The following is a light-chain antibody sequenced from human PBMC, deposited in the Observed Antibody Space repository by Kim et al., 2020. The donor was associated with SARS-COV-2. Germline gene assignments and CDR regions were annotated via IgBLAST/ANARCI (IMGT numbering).Light chain of an antibody. CDR2: GAS. J-gene: IGKJ1*01. Sequence: SQVESATLSCRATYSISDNYLAWYQQKPGQAPRLLIYGASTRATGVPDRFSCSGSGTDFTLTISRLEPEDVAVYHCQQYGYQIWTFGQGTKVDIK. V-gene: IGKV3-20*01. CDR1: YSISDNY. CDR3: QQYGYQIWT.